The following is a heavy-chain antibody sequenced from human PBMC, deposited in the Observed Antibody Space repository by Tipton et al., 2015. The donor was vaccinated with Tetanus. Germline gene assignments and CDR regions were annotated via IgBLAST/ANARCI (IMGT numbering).Heavy chain of an antibody. CDR3: ARAPISEYYYDSSADDYYYYGMDV. CDR2: IYHSGST. V-gene: IGHV4-59*01. J-gene: IGHJ6*02. Sequence: TLSLTCTVSGGSISSYYWSWIRQPPGKGLEWIGDIYHSGSTNYNPSLKSRVTISVDTSKNQFSLKLSSVTAADTAVYYCARAPISEYYYDSSADDYYYYGMDVWGQGTTVTVSS. CDR1: GGSISSYY. D-gene: IGHD3-22*01.